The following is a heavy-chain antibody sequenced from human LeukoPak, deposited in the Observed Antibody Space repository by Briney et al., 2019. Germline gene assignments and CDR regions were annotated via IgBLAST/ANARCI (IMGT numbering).Heavy chain of an antibody. CDR1: GFTFSIYS. CDR3: GSASPLEY. CDR2: ISSGSSYI. V-gene: IGHV3-21*01. Sequence: GGSLRLSCAASGFTFSIYSMNWVRQAPGKGLEWVSYISSGSSYIYYADSVRGRFTISRDNAKNSLYLQMNSLRAEDTAVYYCGSASPLEYWGQGTLVTVSS. J-gene: IGHJ4*02.